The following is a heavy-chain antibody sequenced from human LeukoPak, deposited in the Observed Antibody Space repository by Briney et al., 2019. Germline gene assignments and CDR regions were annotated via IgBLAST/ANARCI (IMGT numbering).Heavy chain of an antibody. CDR2: ISDDGSVE. CDR3: AKAWRNGYNSLDY. Sequence: GGSLRLSCEASGFXFSSYGIHWVRQPPGKGLEWLAVISDDGSVEYYADSVKGRFTISRDNSKNTLYLQMNSLRADDTAVYYCAKAWRNGYNSLDYWGQGTPVTASS. CDR1: GFXFSSYG. D-gene: IGHD5-24*01. J-gene: IGHJ4*02. V-gene: IGHV3-30*18.